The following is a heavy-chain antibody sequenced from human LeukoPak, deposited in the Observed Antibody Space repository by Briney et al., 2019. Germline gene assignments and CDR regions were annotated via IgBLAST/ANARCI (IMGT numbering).Heavy chain of an antibody. Sequence: GGSLRLSCAASGFTFDDYAMHWVRQAPGKGLEWVSLISWDGGSTYYADSVRGRFTISRDNSKNSLYLQMNSLRAEDTALYYCAKDIAAADYYYYGMDVWGQGTTVTVSS. CDR3: AKDIAAADYYYYGMDV. CDR2: ISWDGGST. J-gene: IGHJ6*02. CDR1: GFTFDDYA. D-gene: IGHD6-13*01. V-gene: IGHV3-43D*03.